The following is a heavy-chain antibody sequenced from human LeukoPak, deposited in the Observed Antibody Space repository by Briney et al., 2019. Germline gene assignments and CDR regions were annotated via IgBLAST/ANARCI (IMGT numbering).Heavy chain of an antibody. J-gene: IGHJ5*02. CDR3: ARSASAGGSNWFDP. CDR1: GDSVSSNSAA. Sequence: SQTLSLTCAISGDSVSSNSAAWNWIRQSPSRGLEWLVRTYYRSKWSSDYALSVKSRITINPDTSKNQFSLQLNSMTPEDTAVYYCARSASAGGSNWFDPWGQGTLVTVSS. D-gene: IGHD6-13*01. CDR2: TYYRSKWSS. V-gene: IGHV6-1*01.